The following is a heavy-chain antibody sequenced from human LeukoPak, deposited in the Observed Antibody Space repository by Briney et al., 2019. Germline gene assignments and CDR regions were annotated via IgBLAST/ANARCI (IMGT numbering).Heavy chain of an antibody. J-gene: IGHJ4*02. CDR2: IKSKTDGGTT. Sequence: GGSLRLSCAASGFTFSNAWMSWVRLAPGKGLEWVGRIKSKTDGGTTDYAAPVKGRFTISRDDSKNTLYLQMNSLKTEDTAVYYCTTDSSGYYYDNYWGQGTLVTVSS. CDR1: GFTFSNAW. V-gene: IGHV3-15*01. D-gene: IGHD3-22*01. CDR3: TTDSSGYYYDNY.